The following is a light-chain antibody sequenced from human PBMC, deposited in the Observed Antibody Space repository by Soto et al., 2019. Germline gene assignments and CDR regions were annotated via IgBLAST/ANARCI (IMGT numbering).Light chain of an antibody. CDR3: QQSYSTPRT. V-gene: IGKV1-39*01. CDR1: QSITSY. J-gene: IGKJ1*01. CDR2: AAV. Sequence: DIQMTQSPSSLSASIGDRVTITCRTSQSITSYLSWYQQQPGKAPKLLIYAAVSLQSGVPSRFSGSVSGTDFTLTISRLEPDEFATYYCQQSYSTPRTFGQGTKV.